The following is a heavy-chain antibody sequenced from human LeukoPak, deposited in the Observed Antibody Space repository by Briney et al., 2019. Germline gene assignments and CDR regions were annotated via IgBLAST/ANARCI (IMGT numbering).Heavy chain of an antibody. CDR2: SYYSGST. CDR3: ARVVLRFLEWLPYYIDV. J-gene: IGHJ6*03. Sequence: PSETLSLTCTVSGGSISSSSYYWVWIRQPPGKWLEWIGSSYYSGSTYYNPALKSRVTISVDTSKNQFSLKLSSVTAADTAVYYCARVVLRFLEWLPYYIDVWGKGTTVTVSS. D-gene: IGHD3-3*01. V-gene: IGHV4-39*07. CDR1: GGSISSSSYY.